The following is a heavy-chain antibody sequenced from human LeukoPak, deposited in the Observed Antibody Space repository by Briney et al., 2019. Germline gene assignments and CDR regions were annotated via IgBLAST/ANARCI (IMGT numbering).Heavy chain of an antibody. CDR1: GVTLSDHH. CDR3: TRDGGEGDNSAFDI. D-gene: IGHD3-16*01. CDR2: TRDKARRYMT. Sequence: GGSLRLSCAASGVTLSDHHMDWVRQAPGKGLEWVGRTRDKARRYMTEYAASVKGRFTISRDDSQNSPYLQMNSLETEDTAVYYCTRDGGEGDNSAFDIWGQGTVVTVSS. V-gene: IGHV3-72*01. J-gene: IGHJ3*02.